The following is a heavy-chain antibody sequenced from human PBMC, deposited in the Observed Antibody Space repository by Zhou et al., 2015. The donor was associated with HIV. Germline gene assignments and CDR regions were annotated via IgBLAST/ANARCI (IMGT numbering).Heavy chain of an antibody. CDR2: RIPSLTTS. D-gene: IGHD3-10*01. CDR1: GGNFSNHA. V-gene: IGHV1-69*14. Sequence: QVQLVQSGAEVKKPGSSVKLSCKASGGNFSNHAINWVRQAPGQRLEWMGGRIPSLTTSHYTEKFQGRVSITADKSTTTAYLELSRLRSEDTAVYYCARDRNYYGSGNLVTPGGYWGQGTLVTVSS. CDR3: ARDRNYYGSGNLVTPGGY. J-gene: IGHJ4*02.